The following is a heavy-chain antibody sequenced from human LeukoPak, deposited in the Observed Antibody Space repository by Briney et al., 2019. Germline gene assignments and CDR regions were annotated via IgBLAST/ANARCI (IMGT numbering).Heavy chain of an antibody. CDR2: ISSSSSYI. J-gene: IGHJ4*02. Sequence: GGSLRLSCAASGFTFSSYSMNWVRQAPGKGLEWVSSISSSSSYIYYADSVKGRFAISRDNAKNSLYLQMNSLRAEDTAVYYCARDRSYDSSGYLAGWGQGTLVTVSS. D-gene: IGHD3-22*01. V-gene: IGHV3-21*01. CDR3: ARDRSYDSSGYLAG. CDR1: GFTFSSYS.